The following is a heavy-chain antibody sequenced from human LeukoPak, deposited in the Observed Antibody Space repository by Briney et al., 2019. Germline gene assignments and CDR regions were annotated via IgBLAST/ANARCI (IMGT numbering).Heavy chain of an antibody. V-gene: IGHV4-61*01. CDR1: GGSISSSSYY. CDR3: GRTASGYYHDY. D-gene: IGHD3-22*01. CDR2: IYYSGSSSY. Sequence: SETLSLTCTVSGGSISSSSYYWTWSRQPPGKGLEWIGYIYYSGSSSYNYNPSLKSRVTISVDTSKNQFSLNLSSVTAADTAVYYCGRTASGYYHDYWGQGTLVTVSS. J-gene: IGHJ4*02.